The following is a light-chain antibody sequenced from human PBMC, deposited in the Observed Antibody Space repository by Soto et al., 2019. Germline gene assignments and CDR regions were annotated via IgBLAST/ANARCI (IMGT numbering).Light chain of an antibody. Sequence: EIVLTQSPATLSLSPGERATLSCRASQSVSSYLAWYQQKPGQAPRLLIYDASNRATGIPARFSGSGSGTDFTLTIISLQPEDFAVYYCQQRSNWSEGTFGQGTKLEIK. V-gene: IGKV3-11*01. CDR2: DAS. J-gene: IGKJ2*02. CDR3: QQRSNWSEGT. CDR1: QSVSSY.